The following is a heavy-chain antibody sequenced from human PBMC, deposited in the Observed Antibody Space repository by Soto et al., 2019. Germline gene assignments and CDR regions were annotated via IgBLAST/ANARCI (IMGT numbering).Heavy chain of an antibody. CDR3: ARKPTTGDTDLWFDP. Sequence: SETLSLTCSVSGGSISTSRSYWAWIRQPPGKGLEWLANIFYSGSTFYNPSLASRVSVSVDTSKNEFSLKLRSVTAADTVVYYCARKPTTGDTDLWFDPWGQGTLVTVSS. CDR2: IFYSGST. CDR1: GGSISTSRSY. V-gene: IGHV4-39*01. J-gene: IGHJ5*02. D-gene: IGHD2-21*01.